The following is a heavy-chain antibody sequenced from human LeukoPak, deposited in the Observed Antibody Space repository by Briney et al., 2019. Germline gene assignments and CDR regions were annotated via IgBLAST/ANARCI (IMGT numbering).Heavy chain of an antibody. J-gene: IGHJ4*02. V-gene: IGHV4-59*01. CDR2: IHYSGNT. CDR1: GGSITNYY. D-gene: IGHD6-19*01. CDR3: ARTVHYSSGWAPTYYFDY. Sequence: SETLSLTCTVSGGSITNYYWSWIRQPPGKGLEWIGYIHYSGNTNYNPSLKSRVTMSVDTSKNQFSLKLSSVTAADTAVYYCARTVHYSSGWAPTYYFDYWGQGTLVSVSS.